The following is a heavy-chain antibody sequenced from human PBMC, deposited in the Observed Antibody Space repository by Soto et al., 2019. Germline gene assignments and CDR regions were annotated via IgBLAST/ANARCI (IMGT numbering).Heavy chain of an antibody. V-gene: IGHV1-18*01. CDR2: ISAYNGNT. CDR3: ARGGSASDFDR. J-gene: IGHJ4*02. CDR1: GFTFTNYG. D-gene: IGHD6-6*01. Sequence: AASVKVSCKASGFTFTNYGINWVRQAPGQGLEWLGWISAYNGNTNYAQRLQGRVTLTTDTSTSTGYMELRSLTSDDTAVYYCARGGSASDFDRWGQGTLVTVSS.